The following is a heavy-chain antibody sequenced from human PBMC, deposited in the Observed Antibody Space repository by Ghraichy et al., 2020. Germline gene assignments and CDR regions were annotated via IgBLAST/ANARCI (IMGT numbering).Heavy chain of an antibody. D-gene: IGHD3-16*01. J-gene: IGHJ6*02. Sequence: GGSLRLSCAASGFTFSSYWMSWVRQAPGKGLEWVANIKQDGSEKYYVDSVKGRFTISRDNAKNSLYLQMNSLRAEDTAVYYCARVIGGGGDYYGMDVWGQGTTVTVSS. CDR1: GFTFSSYW. CDR3: ARVIGGGGDYYGMDV. CDR2: IKQDGSEK. V-gene: IGHV3-7*01.